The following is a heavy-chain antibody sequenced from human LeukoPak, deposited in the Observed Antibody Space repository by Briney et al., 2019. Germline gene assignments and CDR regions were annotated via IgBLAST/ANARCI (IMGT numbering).Heavy chain of an antibody. J-gene: IGHJ4*02. CDR1: GGSISSYY. D-gene: IGHD1-26*01. CDR2: IYMSGST. Sequence: SETLSLTCTVSGGSISSYYWSWIRQPAGKGLEWIGRIYMSGSTNYNSSLKSRVNMSVDTSKNQFSLKLSSVTAADTAVYYCARGGTRPGGSYDLANFDYWGQGTLVTVSS. CDR3: ARGGTRPGGSYDLANFDY. V-gene: IGHV4-4*07.